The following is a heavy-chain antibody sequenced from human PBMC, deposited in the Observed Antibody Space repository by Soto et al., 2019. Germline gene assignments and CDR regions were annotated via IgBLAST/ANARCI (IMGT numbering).Heavy chain of an antibody. J-gene: IGHJ4*02. D-gene: IGHD3-22*01. Sequence: GGSLRLSCAASGFTFSSYSLNWVRQAPGKGLEWVSYISSDGGTILYADSVKGRFTISRDNAKNSLYLDIKRLRDEDTAVYYCATDDAPGPPFSDSSGYYRALNYWGQGTLVTVSS. V-gene: IGHV3-48*02. CDR3: ATDDAPGPPFSDSSGYYRALNY. CDR1: GFTFSSYS. CDR2: ISSDGGTI.